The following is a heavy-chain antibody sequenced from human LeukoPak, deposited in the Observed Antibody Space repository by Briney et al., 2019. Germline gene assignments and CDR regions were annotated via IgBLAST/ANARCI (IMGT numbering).Heavy chain of an antibody. V-gene: IGHV4-39*01. J-gene: IGHJ4*02. D-gene: IGHD5-12*01. CDR1: GGSISRSTYH. Sequence: PPETLSLTCTVSGGSISRSTYHWGWIRQPPGKGLEWIGSVYYSGTTYYNPSLKSRVTISVDTSKNVFSLKLNSVTAADTAVYYCAPTDSFTSGGYNYWGQRTLVTVSS. CDR2: VYYSGTT. CDR3: APTDSFTSGGYNY.